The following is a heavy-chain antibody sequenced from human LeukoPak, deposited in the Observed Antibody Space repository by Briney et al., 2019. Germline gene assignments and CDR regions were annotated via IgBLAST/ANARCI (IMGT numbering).Heavy chain of an antibody. V-gene: IGHV3-23*01. Sequence: PGGSLRLSCAASGFTFSSYAMSWVRQAPGKGLEWVSAISGSGGSTYYADSVKGRFTISRDNYKNTLYLQMNRLRAEDTAVYYCANGDSSGYYYVLPFQHWGQGTLVTVSS. CDR2: ISGSGGST. D-gene: IGHD3-22*01. CDR3: ANGDSSGYYYVLPFQH. J-gene: IGHJ1*01. CDR1: GFTFSSYA.